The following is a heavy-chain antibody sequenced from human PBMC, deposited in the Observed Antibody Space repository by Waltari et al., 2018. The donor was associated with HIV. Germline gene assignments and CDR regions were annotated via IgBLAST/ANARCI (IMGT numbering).Heavy chain of an antibody. D-gene: IGHD6-19*01. CDR3: AIPSEDYYYGMDV. CDR1: GGSFSGYY. CDR2: INHSGRT. J-gene: IGHJ6*02. V-gene: IGHV4-34*01. Sequence: QVQLQQWGAGLLKPSETLSLTCAVYGGSFSGYYWSWIRQPPGKGLEWIGEINHSGRTNYNPSLKSRVTISVDTSKNQFSLKLSSVTAADTAVYYCAIPSEDYYYGMDVWGQGTTVTVSS.